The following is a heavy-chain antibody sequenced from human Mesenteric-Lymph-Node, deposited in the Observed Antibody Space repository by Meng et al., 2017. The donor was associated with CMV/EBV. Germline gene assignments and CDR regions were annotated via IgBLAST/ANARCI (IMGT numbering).Heavy chain of an antibody. D-gene: IGHD3-3*01. J-gene: IGHJ4*02. CDR2: ISADNGKT. V-gene: IGHV1-18*01. CDR3: ARDGDILRLLDWPKNGSSPDY. CDR1: NYD. Sequence: NYDISWVRQAPGHGLEWMGWISADNGKTNDAQKFQGRVTLTTDTSTTTAYMELRSLRSDDTAVYYCARDGDILRLLDWPKNGSSPDYWGQGTLVTVSS.